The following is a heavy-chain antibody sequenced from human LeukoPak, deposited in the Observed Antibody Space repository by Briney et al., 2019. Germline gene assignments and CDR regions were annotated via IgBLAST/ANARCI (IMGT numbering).Heavy chain of an antibody. CDR1: GFTFSSYA. Sequence: GGSLRLSCAASGFTFSSYAMSWVRQAPGKGLEWVSAISGSGGSTYYADSVKGRFTISRDNSKNTLYLQMNSLRAEDTAVYYCAKSGYYYDSSESRFDYWGQGTLVTVSS. CDR2: ISGSGGST. D-gene: IGHD3-22*01. J-gene: IGHJ4*02. V-gene: IGHV3-23*01. CDR3: AKSGYYYDSSESRFDY.